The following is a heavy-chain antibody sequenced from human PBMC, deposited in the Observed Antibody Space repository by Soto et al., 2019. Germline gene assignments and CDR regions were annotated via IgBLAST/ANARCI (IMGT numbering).Heavy chain of an antibody. Sequence: EVQLVQSGGGLAQPGKSLRLSCAASGFTFRKFWMHWVRQVPGKGPVWVSYISSDGTTTDYADSVKGRFTISRDNAKDTLYLQMDTLRAEDTAVYYCAIQDCTNHVCLEAAVTVGGALESWGQGTLVTVSS. CDR1: GFTFRKFW. D-gene: IGHD2-8*01. CDR3: AIQDCTNHVCLEAAVTVGGALES. J-gene: IGHJ1*01. CDR2: ISSDGTTT. V-gene: IGHV3-74*01.